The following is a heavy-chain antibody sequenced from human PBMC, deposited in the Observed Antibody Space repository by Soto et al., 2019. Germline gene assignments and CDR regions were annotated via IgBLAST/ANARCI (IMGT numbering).Heavy chain of an antibody. CDR1: GFTVSSNY. CDR2: IYSGGTT. Sequence: EVQLVESGGGLVQPGGSLRLSCAASGFTVSSNYMSWVRQAPGKGLEWVSVIYSGGTTYYADSVKGRFTISRDNSKNTVYLQMNSGRAEDTAVYYCGRKVDSSDYRGWIDPWGQGTLVTVSS. J-gene: IGHJ5*02. V-gene: IGHV3-66*01. CDR3: GRKVDSSDYRGWIDP. D-gene: IGHD3-22*01.